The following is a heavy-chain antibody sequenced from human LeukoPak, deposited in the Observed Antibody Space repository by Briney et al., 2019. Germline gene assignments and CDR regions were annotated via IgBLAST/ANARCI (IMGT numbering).Heavy chain of an antibody. J-gene: IGHJ4*02. V-gene: IGHV3-74*01. D-gene: IGHD2-15*01. CDR3: ARPYCSGGTCYFDY. CDR2: INSVGSST. Sequence: GGSLRLSCAASGFTFSSFWMHWVRQAPGKGLVWVSRINSVGSSTSYADSVKGRFTISRDNAKNTLYLQMNSLRAEDTAVYYCARPYCSGGTCYFDYWGQGTLVTVSS. CDR1: GFTFSSFW.